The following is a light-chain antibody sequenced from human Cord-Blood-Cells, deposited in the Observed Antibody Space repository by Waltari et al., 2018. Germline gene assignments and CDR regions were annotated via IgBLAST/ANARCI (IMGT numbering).Light chain of an antibody. V-gene: IGKV2-28*01. CDR1: QSLLHSNGYNY. J-gene: IGKJ5*01. CDR2: LGS. Sequence: DIVMTQSPLSLPVTPGEPASISCRSSQSLLHSNGYNYLDWYLQKPGQSPQLLIYLGSNRASGVPDMFSGSGSGTEFTLKISRVEAEDVGVYYCMQALQTPTFGQGTRLEIK. CDR3: MQALQTPT.